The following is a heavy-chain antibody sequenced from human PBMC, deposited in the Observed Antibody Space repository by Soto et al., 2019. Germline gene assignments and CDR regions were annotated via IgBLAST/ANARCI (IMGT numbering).Heavy chain of an antibody. CDR3: ARAQGAVAGRGDAFDI. Sequence: QVQLVESGGGVVQPGRSLRLSCAASGFTFSSYAMHWVRQAPGKGLEWVAVISYDGSNKYYADSVKGRFTISRDNSKNTLYLQMNSRRAEDTAVYYCARAQGAVAGRGDAFDIWGQGTMVTVSS. CDR1: GFTFSSYA. CDR2: ISYDGSNK. J-gene: IGHJ3*02. D-gene: IGHD6-19*01. V-gene: IGHV3-30-3*01.